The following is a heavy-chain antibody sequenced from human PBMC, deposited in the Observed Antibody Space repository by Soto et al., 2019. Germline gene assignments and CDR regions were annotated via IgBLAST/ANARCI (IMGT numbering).Heavy chain of an antibody. CDR3: ARDGYDGSGSPYPAY. D-gene: IGHD3-10*01. CDR1: GGSMSEYF. J-gene: IGHJ4*02. CDR2: IYYLGST. Sequence: SETLSLTCTVSGGSMSEYFWSWIRQSPGKGLEWIGYIYYLGSTDYNPSLKSRVTISVDTSKRQFSLRLTSVTAADTAVYYCARDGYDGSGSPYPAYWGPGTQVTVPQ. V-gene: IGHV4-59*01.